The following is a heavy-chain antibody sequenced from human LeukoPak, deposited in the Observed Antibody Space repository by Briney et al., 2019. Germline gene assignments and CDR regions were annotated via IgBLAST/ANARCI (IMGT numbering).Heavy chain of an antibody. CDR1: GGSISSYY. Sequence: SETLSLTCTVSGGSISSYYWSWIRQPPGKGLEWIGYIYYSGSTNYNPSLKSRVTISVDTSKNQFSLKLSSVTAADTAVYYCARGGAARLHFQNWGQGTLVTVSS. D-gene: IGHD6-6*01. CDR3: ARGGAARLHFQN. J-gene: IGHJ1*01. V-gene: IGHV4-59*01. CDR2: IYYSGST.